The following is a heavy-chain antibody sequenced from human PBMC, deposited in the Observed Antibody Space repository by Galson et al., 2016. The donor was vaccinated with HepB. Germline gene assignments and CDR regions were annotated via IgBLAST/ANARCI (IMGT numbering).Heavy chain of an antibody. CDR2: ISSSGSTI. Sequence: SLRLSCAASGFTFSSYEMNWVRQAPGKGLEWVSYISSSGSTIYYADSVKGRFTISRDNVKNSLYLQMSSLRAEDTAVYYCAREYSYGYYYFYGVDAWGQGTTVTVSS. D-gene: IGHD5-18*01. CDR3: AREYSYGYYYFYGVDA. CDR1: GFTFSSYE. J-gene: IGHJ6*02. V-gene: IGHV3-48*03.